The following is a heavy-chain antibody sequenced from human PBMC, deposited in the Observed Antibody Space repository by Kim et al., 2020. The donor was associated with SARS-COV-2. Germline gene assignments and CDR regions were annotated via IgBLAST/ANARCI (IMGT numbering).Heavy chain of an antibody. CDR1: GFTLSDYY. CDR2: ISASGRSI. J-gene: IGHJ3*01. Sequence: GGSLRLSCVASGFTLSDYYMSWIRQAPGKGPEWLLYISASGRSIYSAGSVQGRFSISRDNSRNSVWLEMSSLSADDTAVYFCARSDYGSGPHAFDLWGQGTTVIVSS. CDR3: ARSDYGSGPHAFDL. D-gene: IGHD3-10*01. V-gene: IGHV3-11*01.